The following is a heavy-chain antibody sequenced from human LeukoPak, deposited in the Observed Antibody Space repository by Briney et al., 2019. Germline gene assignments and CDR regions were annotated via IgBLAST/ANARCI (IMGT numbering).Heavy chain of an antibody. CDR3: ARGDEYSEDY. V-gene: IGHV4-39*01. D-gene: IGHD3-3*01. Sequence: SETLSLTCTVSGGSISSSSYYWGWIRQPPGKGLEWIGSIYYSGSTYYNPSLKSRVTISVDTSKNQFSLKLSSVAAADTAVYYCARGDEYSEDYWGQGTLVTVSS. J-gene: IGHJ4*02. CDR1: GGSISSSSYY. CDR2: IYYSGST.